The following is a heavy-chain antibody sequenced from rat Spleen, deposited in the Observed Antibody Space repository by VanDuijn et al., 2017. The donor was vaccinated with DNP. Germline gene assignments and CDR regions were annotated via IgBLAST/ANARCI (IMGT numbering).Heavy chain of an antibody. Sequence: EVQLVESGGGLVQPGMSLKLSCAASGFSFRDYDMAWVRQAPTKGLEWVACMSPTTRSSYYRDSVKGRFTISRDNAKSTLYLQMNSLRSEDMATYYCARGIRGTLDYWGQGVMVTVSS. CDR3: ARGIRGTLDY. CDR2: MSPTTRSS. V-gene: IGHV5-19*01. J-gene: IGHJ2*01. D-gene: IGHD4-3*01. CDR1: GFSFRDYD.